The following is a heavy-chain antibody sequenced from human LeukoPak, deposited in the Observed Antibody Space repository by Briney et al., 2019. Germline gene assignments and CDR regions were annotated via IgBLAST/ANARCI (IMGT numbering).Heavy chain of an antibody. V-gene: IGHV3-7*03. CDR1: GFTFSSYW. J-gene: IGHJ5*02. CDR3: AKAPLSDWFDP. Sequence: GSLRLSCAASGFTFSSYWMSWVRQAPGKGLEWVANIKQDGSEKNFVDFVKGRFTISRDNGKNSLYLQMNSLRAEDTAVYYCAKAPLSDWFDPWGQGTLVTVSS. CDR2: IKQDGSEK.